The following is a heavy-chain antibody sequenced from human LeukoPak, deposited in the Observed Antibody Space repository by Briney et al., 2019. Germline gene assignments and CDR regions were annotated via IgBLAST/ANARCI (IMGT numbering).Heavy chain of an antibody. D-gene: IGHD1-26*01. CDR1: GFTFSSYS. V-gene: IGHV3-64*01. CDR2: IISNGGST. Sequence: GGSLRLSCAASGFTFSSYSMNWVRQAPGKGLESVSAIISNGGSTYYANSVKGRFTISRDNSKNTLYLQMGSLRVEDMAVYYCARVRMGATVSDFYYYYMDVWGKGTTVTVSS. CDR3: ARVRMGATVSDFYYYYMDV. J-gene: IGHJ6*03.